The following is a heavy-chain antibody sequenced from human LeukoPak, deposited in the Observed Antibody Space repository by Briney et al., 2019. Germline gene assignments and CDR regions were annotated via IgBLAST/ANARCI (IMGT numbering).Heavy chain of an antibody. J-gene: IGHJ5*02. D-gene: IGHD6-13*01. V-gene: IGHV3-21*01. CDR1: GFTFSSHS. Sequence: GGSLRLSCAASGFTFSSHSMNWVRQAPGKGLEWVSSISSSSYIYYADSVKGRFTISRDNAKNSLYLQMNSLRAEDTAVYYCASGSSSSGFDPWGQGTLVTVSS. CDR3: ASGSSSSGFDP. CDR2: ISSSSYI.